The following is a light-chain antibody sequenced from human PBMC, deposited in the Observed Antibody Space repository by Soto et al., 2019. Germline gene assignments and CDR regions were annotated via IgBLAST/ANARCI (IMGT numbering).Light chain of an antibody. CDR1: QSVSSGY. CDR2: GAS. V-gene: IGKV3-20*01. Sequence: EIVLTQSPGTLSLSPGERATLSCRASQSVSSGYLGWYQQKPGQAPRLLIYGASNRATGIPDRFSGSGSGTDFTLTISRLEPEDFAVYYCQQYGSSPLYTFGQGTKLEIK. J-gene: IGKJ2*01. CDR3: QQYGSSPLYT.